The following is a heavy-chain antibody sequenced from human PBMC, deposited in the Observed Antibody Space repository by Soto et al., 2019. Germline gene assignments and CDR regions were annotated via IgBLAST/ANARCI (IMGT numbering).Heavy chain of an antibody. J-gene: IGHJ4*02. CDR1: GCTFSSYA. V-gene: IGHV1-69*12. Sequence: QVQLVQSGAEVRQPASSVKVSCKTSGCTFSSYAISWVRQAPGQGLAWMGGIVPIVDTSTYAQKFQGRVTITADESTSTVYLELSSLRSDDTAVYYCVRVVAIPGYPDNWGQGTLVTVSS. D-gene: IGHD5-12*01. CDR2: IVPIVDTS. CDR3: VRVVAIPGYPDN.